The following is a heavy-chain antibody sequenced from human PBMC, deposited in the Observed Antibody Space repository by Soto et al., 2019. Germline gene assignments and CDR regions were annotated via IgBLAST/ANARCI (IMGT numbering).Heavy chain of an antibody. D-gene: IGHD2-21*01. CDR3: GRGVVVVIARRYYFDY. CDR1: GGSFSGYY. J-gene: IGHJ4*02. CDR2: INHSGST. V-gene: IGHV4-34*01. Sequence: SETLSLTCAVYGGSFSGYYWSWIRQPPGKGLEWIGEINHSGSTNYNPSLKSRVTISVDTSKNQFSLKLSSVTAADTAVYYCGRGVVVVIARRYYFDYGGKETLVTVPS.